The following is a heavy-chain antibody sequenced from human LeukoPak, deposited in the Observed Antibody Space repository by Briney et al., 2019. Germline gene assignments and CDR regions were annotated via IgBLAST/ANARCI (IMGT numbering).Heavy chain of an antibody. CDR2: ISYDGSNK. CDR1: GFTFSSYA. Sequence: GGSLRLSCAASGFTFSSYAMHWVRQAPGKGLEWVAVISYDGSNKYYADSVKGRFTISRDNSKNTLYLQMNSLRAEDTAVYYCARGHPSFYGDYRFDYWGQGTLVTVSS. D-gene: IGHD4-17*01. CDR3: ARGHPSFYGDYRFDY. V-gene: IGHV3-30-3*01. J-gene: IGHJ4*02.